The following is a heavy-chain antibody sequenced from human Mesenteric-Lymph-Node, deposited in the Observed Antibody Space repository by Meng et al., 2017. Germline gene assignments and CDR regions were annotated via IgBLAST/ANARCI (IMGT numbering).Heavy chain of an antibody. CDR1: GYTFTSYD. CDR3: ASNLGYFDWLPDYYYYYGMDV. V-gene: IGHV1-8*01. D-gene: IGHD3-9*01. CDR2: MNPNSGNT. J-gene: IGHJ6*01. Sequence: ASVKVSCKASGYTFTSYDINWVRQATGQGLEWMGWMNPNSGNTGYAQKFQGRVTMTRNTSISTAYMELSSLRSEDTAVYYCASNLGYFDWLPDYYYYYGMDVWGQGNTVNGAS.